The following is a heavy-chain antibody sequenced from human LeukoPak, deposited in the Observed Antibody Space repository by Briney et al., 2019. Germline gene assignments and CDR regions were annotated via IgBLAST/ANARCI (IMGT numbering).Heavy chain of an antibody. D-gene: IGHD3-22*01. CDR1: GYSLNRYW. CDR2: IYPGDSDT. Sequence: GESLKISCKGSGYSLNRYWIGWVRQMPGKGLGWLGIIYPGDSDTRYSPSFQGQVTISADKSISTAYLQWSSLKASDTAMYYCARGGDYYDSSGSKDYWGQGTLVTVSS. CDR3: ARGGDYYDSSGSKDY. J-gene: IGHJ4*02. V-gene: IGHV5-51*01.